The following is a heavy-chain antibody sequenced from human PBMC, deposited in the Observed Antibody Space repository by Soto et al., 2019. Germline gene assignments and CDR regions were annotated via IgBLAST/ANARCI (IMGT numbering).Heavy chain of an antibody. CDR1: GGPIRSGGHY. D-gene: IGHD3-16*01. CDR3: ARGRTFYAP. J-gene: IGHJ5*02. CDR2: IYDSGST. Sequence: PPEPLPLTCTVSGGPIRSGGHYWTWIRQHPGKGLEWIGYIYDSGSTSYNPSLKSRVTISVDTSKNQFSLRLSSVTVADTAVYYCARGRTFYAPWGQG. V-gene: IGHV4-31*03.